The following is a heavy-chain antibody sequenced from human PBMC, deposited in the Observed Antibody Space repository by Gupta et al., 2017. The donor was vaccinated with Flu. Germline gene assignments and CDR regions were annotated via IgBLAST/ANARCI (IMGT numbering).Heavy chain of an antibody. CDR3: ARELGLGGGYCSGGSCPSGPVPLDY. CDR2: ISRSSSNI. CDR1: GFPFSRSS. J-gene: IGHJ4*02. Sequence: EVQLVESAGGLVKPGGSLRLSCSASGFPFSRSSLNRVRKAPGKGREWVSSISRSSSNIDYADSVKGRFTISRDNAKNALDLQMNSLRAEETAVYYGARELGLGGGYCSGGSCPSGPVPLDYWGQGTLVTVSS. V-gene: IGHV3-21*01. D-gene: IGHD2-15*01.